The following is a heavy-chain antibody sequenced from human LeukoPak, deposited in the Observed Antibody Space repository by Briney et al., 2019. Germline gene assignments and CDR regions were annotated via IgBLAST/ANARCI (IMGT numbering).Heavy chain of an antibody. Sequence: PSETLSLTCTVSGDSMNSFYWSWIRQAAGKGMEWIGRIYTSGATKYNPSLKSRVTMSVDTSKNQFSLTLTSVTAADTAVYYCARSYDISGYSVGFDYWGQGVLVTVSA. CDR1: GDSMNSFY. D-gene: IGHD3-22*01. CDR3: ARSYDISGYSVGFDY. J-gene: IGHJ4*02. V-gene: IGHV4-4*07. CDR2: IYTSGAT.